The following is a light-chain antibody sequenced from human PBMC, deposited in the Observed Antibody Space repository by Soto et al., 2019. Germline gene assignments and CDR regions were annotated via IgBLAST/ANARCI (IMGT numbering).Light chain of an antibody. J-gene: IGKJ2*01. CDR2: GAS. CDR3: QQRSNWPPNT. Sequence: EIVLTQSPGTLSLSPGERATLSCRASQSVSSSYLAWYQQKPGQAPRLLIYGASSRATGIPDRFSGSGSGKDFTLTISRLEPEDFAVYYCQQRSNWPPNTFGQGTKLEIK. V-gene: IGKV3D-20*02. CDR1: QSVSSSY.